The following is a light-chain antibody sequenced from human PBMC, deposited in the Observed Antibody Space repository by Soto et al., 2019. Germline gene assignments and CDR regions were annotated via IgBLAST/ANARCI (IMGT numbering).Light chain of an antibody. CDR2: EVS. Sequence: QSMLTQPASVSGSPGQSITISCTGTSSDVGTYNYVSWYQHHPGKAPKLIIYEVSNRPSGVSNRFSGSKSGSTASLTISGLQAEDEADYHCTSYTRDTALVFGTGTKATV. CDR1: SSDVGTYNY. V-gene: IGLV2-14*01. J-gene: IGLJ1*01. CDR3: TSYTRDTALV.